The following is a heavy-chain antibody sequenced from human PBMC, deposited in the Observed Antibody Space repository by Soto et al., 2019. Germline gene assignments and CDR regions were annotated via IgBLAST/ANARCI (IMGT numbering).Heavy chain of an antibody. Sequence: QVQLQESGPGLVKPSETLSLTCTVSGGSISSYYWSWIRQPPGKGLEWIGYIYYSGSTNYNPSLKSRFTISADTSKTPFSLKLRSVTAADTAVYYCARRYGSCFDYWGQGTLVTVSS. V-gene: IGHV4-59*08. CDR1: GGSISSYY. J-gene: IGHJ4*02. CDR2: IYYSGST. CDR3: ARRYGSCFDY. D-gene: IGHD6-6*01.